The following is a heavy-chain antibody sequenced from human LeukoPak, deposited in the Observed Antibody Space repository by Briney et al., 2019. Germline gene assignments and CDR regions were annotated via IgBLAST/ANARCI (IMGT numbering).Heavy chain of an antibody. V-gene: IGHV1-2*02. CDR2: INPNSGGT. J-gene: IGHJ4*02. D-gene: IGHD1-26*01. Sequence: EASVKVSCKASGYTFTGYYIHWVRQAPGQGLEWMGWINPNSGGTNYGQKFQGRVTMTRDTSISTAYMELSRLRSDDTAVYYCASYSGSYSSWGQGTLVTVSS. CDR3: ASYSGSYSS. CDR1: GYTFTGYY.